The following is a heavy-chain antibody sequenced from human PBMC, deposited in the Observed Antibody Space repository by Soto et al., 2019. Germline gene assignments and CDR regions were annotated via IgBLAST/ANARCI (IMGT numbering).Heavy chain of an antibody. V-gene: IGHV3-23*01. CDR2: ISGSGGST. D-gene: IGHD3-3*01. J-gene: IGHJ3*02. Sequence: GGSLRLSCAASGFTFSSYAMSWVRQAPGKGLEWVSAISGSGGSTYYAESVKGRFTISRDNSKNTLYLQMNSLRAEDTAVYYCAKDFWSGYYAFDIWGQGTMVTVSS. CDR1: GFTFSSYA. CDR3: AKDFWSGYYAFDI.